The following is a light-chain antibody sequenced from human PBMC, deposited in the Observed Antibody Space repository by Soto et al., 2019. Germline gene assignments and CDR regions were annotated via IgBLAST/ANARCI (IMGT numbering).Light chain of an antibody. CDR2: GAS. Sequence: EIVLTQSPGSLSLSPGQRATLSCRASQSVDTTFFAWYQKKPGQAPRLLIYGASKRATGIPDRFSGSGSGTNFTLISIRLEPEDFDVYYCQQYMSSVTFGQGTKVEIK. CDR1: QSVDTTF. J-gene: IGKJ1*01. V-gene: IGKV3-20*01. CDR3: QQYMSSVT.